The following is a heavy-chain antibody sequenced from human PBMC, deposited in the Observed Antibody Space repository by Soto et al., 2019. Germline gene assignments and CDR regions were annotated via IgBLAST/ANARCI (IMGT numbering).Heavy chain of an antibody. CDR1: GYTFTGYY. V-gene: IGHV1-2*04. CDR3: ARVAGSSTETYYFDY. CDR2: INPNSGGT. D-gene: IGHD6-6*01. Sequence: QVQLVQSGAEVKKPGASVKVSCKASGYTFTGYYMHWVRQAPGQGLEWMGWINPNSGGTNYAQKFQGWVTMTRDTSISTAYMELSRLRSDDTAVYYCARVAGSSTETYYFDYWGQGTLVTVSP. J-gene: IGHJ4*02.